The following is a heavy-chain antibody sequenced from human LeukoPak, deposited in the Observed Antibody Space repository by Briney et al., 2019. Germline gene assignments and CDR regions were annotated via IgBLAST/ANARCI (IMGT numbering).Heavy chain of an antibody. V-gene: IGHV3-9*01. CDR1: GFTFDDYA. D-gene: IGHD3-10*01. Sequence: GGSLRLSCIASGFTFDDYAMHWVRQAPGKGLECVSGISWNSGSIGYADSVKGRFTISRDNAKNSLYLQMNSLRAEDTAVYYCARVDYYEIWGQGTMVTVSS. CDR2: ISWNSGSI. CDR3: ARVDYYEI. J-gene: IGHJ3*02.